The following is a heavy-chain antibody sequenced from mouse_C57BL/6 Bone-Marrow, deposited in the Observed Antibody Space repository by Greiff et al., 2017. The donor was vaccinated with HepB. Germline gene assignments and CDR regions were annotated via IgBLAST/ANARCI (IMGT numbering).Heavy chain of an antibody. CDR2: IYPRSGNT. CDR3: ARILYYFDY. CDR1: GYTFTSYG. Sequence: VKLVESGAELARPGASVKLSCKASGYTFTSYGISWVKQRTGQGLEWIGEIYPRSGNTYYNEKFKGKATLTADKSSSTAYMELRSLTSEDAAVYFCARILYYFDYWGQGTTLTFSS. J-gene: IGHJ2*01. V-gene: IGHV1-81*01.